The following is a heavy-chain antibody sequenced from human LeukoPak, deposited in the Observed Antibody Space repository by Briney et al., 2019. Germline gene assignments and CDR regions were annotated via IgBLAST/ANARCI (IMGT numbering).Heavy chain of an antibody. Sequence: SSETLSLTCTVSGGSISSYYWSWIRQPPGKGLEWIGYIYYSGSTNYNPSLKSRLTISVDTSKNQFSLKLSSVTAADTAVYYCARAEQQLTHYGMDVWGQGTTVTVSS. J-gene: IGHJ6*02. CDR2: IYYSGST. CDR1: GGSISSYY. CDR3: ARAEQQLTHYGMDV. D-gene: IGHD6-13*01. V-gene: IGHV4-59*01.